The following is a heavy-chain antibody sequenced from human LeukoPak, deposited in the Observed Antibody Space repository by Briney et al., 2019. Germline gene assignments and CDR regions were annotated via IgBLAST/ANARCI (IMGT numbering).Heavy chain of an antibody. CDR1: GFTFSSYA. J-gene: IGHJ4*02. D-gene: IGHD3-10*01. CDR2: ISGSGGST. CDR3: AKTSGLLPYYYGSGSYPYFDY. Sequence: PGGSLRLSCAASGFTFSSYAMSWVRQAPGKGLEWVSAISGSGGSTYYADSVKGRFTISRDNSKNTLYLQMNSLRAEDTAVYYCAKTSGLLPYYYGSGSYPYFDYWGQGTLVTVSS. V-gene: IGHV3-23*01.